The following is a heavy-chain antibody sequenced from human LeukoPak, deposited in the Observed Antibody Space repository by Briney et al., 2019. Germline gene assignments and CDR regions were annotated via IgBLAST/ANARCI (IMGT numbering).Heavy chain of an antibody. CDR1: GFTFSSYW. D-gene: IGHD3-10*01. Sequence: PGGSLRLSCAASGFTFSSYWMSWVRQAPGKGLEWVANIKQDGGEKYYVDSVKGRFTISRDNAKNSLYLQMNSLRAEDTAVYYCARDRYTMVRGAFDAFDIWGQGTMVTVS. CDR2: IKQDGGEK. J-gene: IGHJ3*02. CDR3: ARDRYTMVRGAFDAFDI. V-gene: IGHV3-7*01.